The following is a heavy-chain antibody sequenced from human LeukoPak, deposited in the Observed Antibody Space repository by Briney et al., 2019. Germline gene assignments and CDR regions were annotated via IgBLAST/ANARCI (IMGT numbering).Heavy chain of an antibody. J-gene: IGHJ4*02. Sequence: VASVKVSCKASGGTFSSYAISWVRQAPGQGLEWMGGIIPIFGTANYAQKFQGRVTITADKSTSTAYMELSSLRSEDTAVYYCARGSCSGGSCDGFDYWGQGTLVTVSS. CDR1: GGTFSSYA. V-gene: IGHV1-69*06. CDR2: IIPIFGTA. CDR3: ARGSCSGGSCDGFDY. D-gene: IGHD2-15*01.